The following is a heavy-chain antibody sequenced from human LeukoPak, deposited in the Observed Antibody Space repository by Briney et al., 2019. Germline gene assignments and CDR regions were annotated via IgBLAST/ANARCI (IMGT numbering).Heavy chain of an antibody. V-gene: IGHV1-24*01. J-gene: IGHJ4*02. Sequence: ASVKVSCRVSGYTLTELSMHWVRQAPGKGLEWMGGFDPEDGETIYAQKFQGRVTITTDESTSTAYMELSSLRSEDTAVYYCAREGRGMATYDYWGQGTLVTVSS. CDR1: GYTLTELS. D-gene: IGHD5-24*01. CDR2: FDPEDGET. CDR3: AREGRGMATYDY.